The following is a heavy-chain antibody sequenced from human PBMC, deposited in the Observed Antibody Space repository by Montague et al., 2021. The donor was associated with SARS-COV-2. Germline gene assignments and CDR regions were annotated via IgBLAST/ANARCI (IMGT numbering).Heavy chain of an antibody. Sequence: SLRLSCAASGFTFSSYEMNWVRQAPGKGLAWVSYVSSSSSRIYYADSVKGRFNISRDNTKKSLSLQMNSLNAEDTAVYYCARWRKDYVWGNYRYPHDAFDIWGQGTMVTVSS. J-gene: IGHJ3*02. D-gene: IGHD3-16*02. CDR1: GFTFSSYE. CDR2: VSSSSSRI. CDR3: ARWRKDYVWGNYRYPHDAFDI. V-gene: IGHV3-48*03.